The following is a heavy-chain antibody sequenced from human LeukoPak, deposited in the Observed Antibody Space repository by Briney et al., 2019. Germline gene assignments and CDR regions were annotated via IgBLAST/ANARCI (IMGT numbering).Heavy chain of an antibody. Sequence: GGSLRLSYAASGFTFSSYSMNWVRQAPGKGLEWVSSISSSSSYIYYADSVKGRFTISRDNAKNSLYLQMNSLRAEDTAVYYCARDINSYYDFWSGNSNWFDPWGQGTLVTVSS. V-gene: IGHV3-21*01. D-gene: IGHD3-3*01. CDR2: ISSSSSYI. CDR3: ARDINSYYDFWSGNSNWFDP. J-gene: IGHJ5*02. CDR1: GFTFSSYS.